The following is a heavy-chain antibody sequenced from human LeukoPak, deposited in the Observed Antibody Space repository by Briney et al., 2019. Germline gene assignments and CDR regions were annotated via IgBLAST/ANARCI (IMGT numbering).Heavy chain of an antibody. CDR1: GGSISSSSYY. Sequence: PSETLSLTCTVSGGSISSSSYYWGWIRQPPGKGLEWIGEINHSGSTNYNPSLKSRVTISVDTSKNQFSLKLSSVTAADTAVYYCARGPGGYDFWSGLGLPSTRKGGIDYWGQGTLVTVSS. D-gene: IGHD3-3*01. CDR2: INHSGST. CDR3: ARGPGGYDFWSGLGLPSTRKGGIDY. V-gene: IGHV4-39*07. J-gene: IGHJ4*02.